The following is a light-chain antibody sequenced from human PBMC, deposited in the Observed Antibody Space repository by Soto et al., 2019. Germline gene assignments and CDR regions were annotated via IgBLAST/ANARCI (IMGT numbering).Light chain of an antibody. CDR1: SSDVGSYNL. CDR2: EGS. Sequence: QSALTQPASVSGSPGQSITISCTGTSSDVGSYNLVSWYQQHPGKAPKLMIYEGSKRPSGVSNRVSGSKSGNTASLTISGLQAEDEADYYCCSYAGSSFYVFGTGTKLTVL. V-gene: IGLV2-23*01. CDR3: CSYAGSSFYV. J-gene: IGLJ1*01.